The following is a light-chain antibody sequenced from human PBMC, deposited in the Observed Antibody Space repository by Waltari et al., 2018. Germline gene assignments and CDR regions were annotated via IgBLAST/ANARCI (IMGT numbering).Light chain of an antibody. Sequence: QSVLTQPPSASGTPAQRVTPSCSGTRSNITSHSVVWYQQLPGTAPKLLIFYTEIRPSGVPDRFSGSKSGTSASLAISGLQSEDEADYYCAAWDDTLMVVFGGGTKLTVL. CDR2: YTE. V-gene: IGLV1-44*01. CDR1: RSNITSHS. CDR3: AAWDDTLMVV. J-gene: IGLJ2*01.